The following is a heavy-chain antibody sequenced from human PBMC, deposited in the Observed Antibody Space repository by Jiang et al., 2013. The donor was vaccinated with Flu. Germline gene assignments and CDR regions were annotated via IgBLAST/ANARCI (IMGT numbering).Heavy chain of an antibody. CDR3: ARGLTDSSSWYGWFDP. J-gene: IGHJ5*02. CDR2: INAGNGNT. CDR1: GYTFTSYA. Sequence: SGAEVKKPGASVKVSCKASGYTFTSYAMHWVRQAPGQRLEWMGWINAGNGNTKYSQKFQGRVTITRDTSASTAYMELSSLRSEDTAVYYCARGLTDSSSWYGWFDPWGQGTLVTVSS. V-gene: IGHV1-3*01. D-gene: IGHD6-13*01.